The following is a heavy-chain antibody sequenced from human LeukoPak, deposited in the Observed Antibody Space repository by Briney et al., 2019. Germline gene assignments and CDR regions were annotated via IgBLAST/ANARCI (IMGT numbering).Heavy chain of an antibody. CDR1: GYTFTGYY. CDR2: INPNSGGT. CDR3: ARVNDYVWGSYRSYFDY. V-gene: IGHV1-2*02. J-gene: IGHJ4*02. D-gene: IGHD3-16*02. Sequence: ASVKVSCKASGYTFTGYYMHWVRQAPGQGLEWMGWINPNSGGTNYAQKFQGRVTMARDTSISTAYMELSRLRSDDTAVYYCARVNDYVWGSYRSYFDYWGQGTLVTVSS.